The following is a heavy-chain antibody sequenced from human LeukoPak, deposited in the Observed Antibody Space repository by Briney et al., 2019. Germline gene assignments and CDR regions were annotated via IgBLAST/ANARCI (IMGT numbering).Heavy chain of an antibody. J-gene: IGHJ4*02. CDR1: GGSISSGSYY. CDR2: IYTSGST. CDR3: ARGTAMVTADY. D-gene: IGHD5-18*01. Sequence: PSETLSLTCTVSGGSISSGSYYWSWIRQPAGKGLEWIGRIYTSGSTNYNPSLKSRVTISVDTSKNQFSLKLSSVTAADTAVYYCARGTAMVTADYWGQGTLVTVSS. V-gene: IGHV4-61*02.